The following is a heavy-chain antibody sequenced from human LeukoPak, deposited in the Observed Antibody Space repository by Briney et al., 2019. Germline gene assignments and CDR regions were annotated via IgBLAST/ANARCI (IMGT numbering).Heavy chain of an antibody. Sequence: ASVKVSCKASGYTFTSYYMHWVRQAPGQGLEWMGIINPSGGSTSYAQKFQGRVTMTRDTSTSTVYMELSSLRSEDTAVYYCARDPIRLGELSPYFDYWGQGTLVTVSS. CDR3: ARDPIRLGELSPYFDY. J-gene: IGHJ4*02. CDR1: GYTFTSYY. D-gene: IGHD3-16*02. V-gene: IGHV1-46*01. CDR2: INPSGGST.